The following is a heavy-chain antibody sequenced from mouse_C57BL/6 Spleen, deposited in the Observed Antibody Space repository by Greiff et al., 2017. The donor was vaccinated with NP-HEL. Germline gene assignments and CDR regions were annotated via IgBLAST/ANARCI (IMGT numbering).Heavy chain of an antibody. CDR3: ARPYYYGSSYLFAY. CDR1: GYTFTDYN. V-gene: IGHV1-18*01. J-gene: IGHJ3*01. Sequence: EVQLQQSGPELVKPGASVKIPCKASGYTFTDYNMDWVKQSHGKSLEWIGDINPNNGGTIYNQKFKGKATLTVDKSSSTAYMELRSLTSEDTAVYYCARPYYYGSSYLFAYWGQGTLVTVSA. CDR2: INPNNGGT. D-gene: IGHD1-1*01.